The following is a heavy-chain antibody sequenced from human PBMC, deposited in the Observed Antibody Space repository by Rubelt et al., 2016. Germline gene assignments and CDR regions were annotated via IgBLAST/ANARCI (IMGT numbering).Heavy chain of an antibody. J-gene: IGHJ4*02. V-gene: IGHV3-23*01. Sequence: SGSGGSTYYADSVKGRFTISRDNSKNTLYLQMNSLRSDDTAVYYCARWGIAAIFDYWGQGTLVTVSS. D-gene: IGHD6-13*01. CDR2: SGSGGST. CDR3: ARWGIAAIFDY.